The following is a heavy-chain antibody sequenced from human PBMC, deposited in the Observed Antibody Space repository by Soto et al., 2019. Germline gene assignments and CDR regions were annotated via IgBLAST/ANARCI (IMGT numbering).Heavy chain of an antibody. V-gene: IGHV4-4*02. CDR1: GASISSTYW. J-gene: IGHJ5*02. Sequence: QLRESGPVLVKPSGTLSLTCFVSGASISSTYWWSWVRQTPGKRLEWIGQIYHTGTTSYNPSLKNRVTISLDKSNNQFSLRLTSMTAADTAVYYCATLPPRIVVVMTDLPTWGQGTLVTVSS. D-gene: IGHD2-15*01. CDR2: IYHTGTT. CDR3: ATLPPRIVVVMTDLPT.